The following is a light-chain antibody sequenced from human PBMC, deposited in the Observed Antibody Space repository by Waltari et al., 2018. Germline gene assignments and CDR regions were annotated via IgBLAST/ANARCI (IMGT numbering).Light chain of an antibody. CDR3: GTWDSSLSVGV. CDR1: SSNIGNNY. Sequence: QSVLTQPPSVSAAPGQKVTISCSGSSSNIGNNYVSWYQQLPGTAPKPLIYDNNKRRSGIPDRFSGSKSGPSATLGITGLQTGDEADYYCGTWDSSLSVGVFGGETKLTVL. V-gene: IGLV1-51*01. CDR2: DNN. J-gene: IGLJ2*01.